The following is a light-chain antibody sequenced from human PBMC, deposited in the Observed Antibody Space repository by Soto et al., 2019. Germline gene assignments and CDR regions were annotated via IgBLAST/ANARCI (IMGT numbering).Light chain of an antibody. V-gene: IGLV2-14*03. CDR3: TSYTRSSTYV. J-gene: IGLJ1*01. Sequence: QSALTQPASVSGSPGQSITISCTGTVSDVGGYASVSWYQQHPGKAPKLMIYDVSDRPSGVSNRFSGSKSGNTASLTISGLQAEDEADYYCTSYTRSSTYVFGTGTQLTVL. CDR2: DVS. CDR1: VSDVGGYAS.